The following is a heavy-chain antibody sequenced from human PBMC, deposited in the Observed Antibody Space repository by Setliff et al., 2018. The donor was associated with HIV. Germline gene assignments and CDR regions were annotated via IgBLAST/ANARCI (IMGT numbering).Heavy chain of an antibody. V-gene: IGHV4-61*02. D-gene: IGHD3-9*01. CDR3: ARVYYDILTGYPQGWFDP. Sequence: KPSETLSLTCTVSGGSISSGSYYWSWIRQPAGKGLEWIGRIYTSGSTNYNPSLKSRVNISVDTSKNQFSLKLSSVTAADTAVYYCARVYYDILTGYPQGWFDPWGQGTLVTVSS. CDR2: IYTSGST. CDR1: GGSISSGSYY. J-gene: IGHJ5*02.